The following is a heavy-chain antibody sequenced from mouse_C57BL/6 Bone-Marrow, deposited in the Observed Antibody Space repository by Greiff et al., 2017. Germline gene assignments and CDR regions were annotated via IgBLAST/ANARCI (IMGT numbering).Heavy chain of an antibody. CDR1: GYTFTDYY. V-gene: IGHV1-26*01. J-gene: IGHJ4*01. CDR3: ARYPHYDYDEGYAMDY. Sequence: VQLKQSGPELVKPGASVKISCKASGYTFTDYYMNWVKQSHGKSLEWIGDINPNNGGTSYNQKFKGKATLTVDKSSSTAYMELRSLTSEDSAVYYCARYPHYDYDEGYAMDYWGQGTSVTVSS. D-gene: IGHD2-4*01. CDR2: INPNNGGT.